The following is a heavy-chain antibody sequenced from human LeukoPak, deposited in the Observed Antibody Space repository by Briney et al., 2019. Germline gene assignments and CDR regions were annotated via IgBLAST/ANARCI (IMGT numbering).Heavy chain of an antibody. CDR2: IYYSGST. D-gene: IGHD3-22*01. CDR3: ARGAYDSSGYSPLQIDY. Sequence: SETLSLTCTVSGGSISSYYWSWLRQPPGKGLEWIGYIYYSGSTNYNPSLKSRVTISVDTSKNQFSLKLSSVTAADTAVYYCARGAYDSSGYSPLQIDYWGQGTLVTVSS. CDR1: GGSISSYY. J-gene: IGHJ4*02. V-gene: IGHV4-59*01.